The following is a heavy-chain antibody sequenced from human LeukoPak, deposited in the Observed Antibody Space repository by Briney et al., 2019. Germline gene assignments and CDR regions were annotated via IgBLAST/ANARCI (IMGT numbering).Heavy chain of an antibody. Sequence: GGSLRLSCAASGFTFSNYDMSWIRQAPGKGLEWVSFINSSGSTTYYADSVKGRFTISRDNAKNTLYLQMNSLRPEDTAVYCCARLGRCLQLGYFQHWGQGTLVTVSS. J-gene: IGHJ1*01. CDR1: GFTFSNYD. D-gene: IGHD5-24*01. V-gene: IGHV3-11*01. CDR3: ARLGRCLQLGYFQH. CDR2: INSSGSTT.